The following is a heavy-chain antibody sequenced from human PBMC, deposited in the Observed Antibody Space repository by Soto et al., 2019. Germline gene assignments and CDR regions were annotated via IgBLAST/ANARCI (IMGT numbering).Heavy chain of an antibody. J-gene: IGHJ4*02. Sequence: SETLSLTCTVSGGSISSSSYYWGWIRQPPGKGLEWIGSIYYSGSTYYNPSLKSRVTISVDTSKNQFSLKLSSVTAADTAVYYCARGYRKNSSGYYYYFDYWGQGTLVTVSS. CDR2: IYYSGST. D-gene: IGHD3-22*01. CDR3: ARGYRKNSSGYYYYFDY. CDR1: GGSISSSSYY. V-gene: IGHV4-39*07.